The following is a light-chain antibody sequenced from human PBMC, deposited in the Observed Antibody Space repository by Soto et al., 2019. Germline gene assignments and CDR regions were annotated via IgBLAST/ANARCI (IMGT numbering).Light chain of an antibody. CDR3: QQYGSSVT. J-gene: IGKJ2*01. V-gene: IGKV3-20*01. CDR1: QSVSSSY. CDR2: GAS. Sequence: EIVLTQSPGTLSLSPGERATLSCRASQSVSSSYLAWYQQKPGQAPRLLIYGASSRATGLPDRFSGSGSGADFTLTISRLEPEDFAVYYCQQYGSSVTFGQGTKLEI.